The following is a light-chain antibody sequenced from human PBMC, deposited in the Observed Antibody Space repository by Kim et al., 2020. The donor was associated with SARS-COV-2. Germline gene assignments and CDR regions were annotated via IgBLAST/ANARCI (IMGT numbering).Light chain of an antibody. V-gene: IGKV3-15*01. CDR2: GAS. J-gene: IGKJ1*01. CDR3: QQYNNWPQT. Sequence: VSPGERATLSCRASQSVSSNLAWYQQNPGQAPRLFIYGASTRATGIPARFSGSGSGTEFTLTISSLQSEDFAVYFCQQYNNWPQTFGQGTKVYIK. CDR1: QSVSSN.